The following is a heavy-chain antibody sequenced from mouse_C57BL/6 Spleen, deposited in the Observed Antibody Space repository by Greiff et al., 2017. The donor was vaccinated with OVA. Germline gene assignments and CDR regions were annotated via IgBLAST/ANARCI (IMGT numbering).Heavy chain of an antibody. CDR3: ARSKDLYFDY. V-gene: IGHV1-69*01. CDR2: IDPSDSYT. Sequence: VQLQQPGAELVMPGASVKLSCKASGYTFTSYWMHWVKQRPGQGLEWIGEIDPSDSYTNYNQKFKGKSTLTVDKSSSTAYMQLRSLTSEDSAVYYCARSKDLYFDYWGQGTTLTVSS. CDR1: GYTFTSYW. J-gene: IGHJ2*01.